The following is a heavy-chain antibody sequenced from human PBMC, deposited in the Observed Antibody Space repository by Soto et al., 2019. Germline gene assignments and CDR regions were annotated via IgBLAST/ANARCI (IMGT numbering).Heavy chain of an antibody. Sequence: QVQLQQWGAGLLRPSEALSLTCAVYGRSFRGYYWSWIRQPPGKGLEWIGEINHSGSTTYNPSLKSRVTISVATSNNHFSLKLSSVTAADTAVYYCARSYGGNSGTFDFWGQGTLVTVSS. V-gene: IGHV4-34*01. CDR2: INHSGST. J-gene: IGHJ4*02. D-gene: IGHD4-17*01. CDR1: GRSFRGYY. CDR3: ARSYGGNSGTFDF.